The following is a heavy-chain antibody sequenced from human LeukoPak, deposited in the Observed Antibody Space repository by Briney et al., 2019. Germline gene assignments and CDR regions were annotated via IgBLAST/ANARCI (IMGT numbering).Heavy chain of an antibody. V-gene: IGHV4-59*12. D-gene: IGHD3-3*01. J-gene: IGHJ4*02. CDR1: GSSIISYY. Sequence: PSETLSLTCTVSGSSIISYYWSWIRQSPGKELEWIGYIYYSGSTNYNPSLKSRVTMSVDTSKNQFSLKLGSVTAADTAVYYCAREHYDFWSGYPFDYWGQGTLVTVSS. CDR3: AREHYDFWSGYPFDY. CDR2: IYYSGST.